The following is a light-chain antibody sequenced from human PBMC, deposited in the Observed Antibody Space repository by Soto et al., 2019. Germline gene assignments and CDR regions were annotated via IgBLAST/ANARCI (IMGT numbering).Light chain of an antibody. CDR1: QSIDSW. J-gene: IGKJ1*01. CDR3: QQYRIYSPWT. CDR2: KAS. Sequence: DIQMTQSPSTLSASVGDRVSITCRASQSIDSWLAWYQQRPGKAPQLLIYKASSLKSGVPSRFSGSGSGTEFTLTISSLQPDDFATYYCQQYRIYSPWTFGQGTKVEIK. V-gene: IGKV1-5*03.